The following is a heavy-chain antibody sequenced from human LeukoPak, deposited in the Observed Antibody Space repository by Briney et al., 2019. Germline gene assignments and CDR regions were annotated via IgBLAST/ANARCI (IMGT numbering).Heavy chain of an antibody. D-gene: IGHD1-26*01. J-gene: IGHJ4*02. CDR1: GFTFSDYE. CDR3: ARDTYSASYFGFDY. Sequence: GGSLRLSCAASGFTFSDYEMNWVRQAPGKGLEWVSFITASGTTMYYSDSVKGRFTISRDNAKNSLYLQMNSLRVGDTALYYCARDTYSASYFGFDYWGQGILVTVSS. CDR2: ITASGTTM. V-gene: IGHV3-48*03.